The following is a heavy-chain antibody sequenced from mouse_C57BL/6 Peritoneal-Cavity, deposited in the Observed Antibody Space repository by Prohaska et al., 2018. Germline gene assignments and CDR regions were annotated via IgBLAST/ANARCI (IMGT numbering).Heavy chain of an antibody. J-gene: IGHJ2*01. CDR2: ILPSIGRT. CDR3: ARRGKTAIWDAFDS. V-gene: IGHV15-2*01. Sequence: VHLQQSGSELRSPGSSVKLSCKDFDSEVFPIAYMSWVRQKPGHGFEWIGGILPSIGRTIYGEKFEDKATLDADTLSNTAYLELNSLTSEDSAIYYCARRGKTAIWDAFDSWGPGTTLTVST. CDR1: DSEVFPIAY. D-gene: IGHD6-1*02.